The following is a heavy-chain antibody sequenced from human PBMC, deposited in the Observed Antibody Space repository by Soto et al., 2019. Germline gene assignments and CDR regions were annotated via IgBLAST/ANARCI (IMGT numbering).Heavy chain of an antibody. D-gene: IGHD3-22*01. V-gene: IGHV3-23*01. Sequence: GGSLRLSCAASGFTFSSYVMSWVRQAPGKGLEWVSAISGSGGSTYYADSVKGRFTISRDNSKNTLYLQMNSLRAEDTAVYYCAKDPYYDSRSTPFFDYWGLGTLVTVSS. CDR1: GFTFSSYV. CDR2: ISGSGGST. CDR3: AKDPYYDSRSTPFFDY. J-gene: IGHJ4*02.